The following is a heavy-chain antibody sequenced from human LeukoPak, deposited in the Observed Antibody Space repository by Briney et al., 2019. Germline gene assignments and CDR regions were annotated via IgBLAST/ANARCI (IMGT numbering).Heavy chain of an antibody. CDR1: GGSISSGSYY. D-gene: IGHD3-10*01. V-gene: IGHV4-61*02. CDR2: IYTSGST. Sequence: PSETLSLTCTVSGGSISSGSYYWSWIRQPAGKGLGWIGRIYTSGSTNYNPSLKSRVTISVDTSKNQFSLKLSSVTAADTAVYYCASTIGDGSGSYYPLDYWGQGTLVTVSS. J-gene: IGHJ4*02. CDR3: ASTIGDGSGSYYPLDY.